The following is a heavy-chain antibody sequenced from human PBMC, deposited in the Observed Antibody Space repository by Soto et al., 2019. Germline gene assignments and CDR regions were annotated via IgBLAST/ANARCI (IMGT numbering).Heavy chain of an antibody. CDR2: ISGNGGDYT. D-gene: IGHD2-2*01. CDR1: GFTFSTYA. V-gene: IGHV3-23*01. Sequence: GGSLRLSCAASGFTFSTYAMSWVRQAPRKGLEWVSAISGNGGDYTYYADSVKGRFAISRDNSKNTLYLQMNSLRAEDTAVYYCVPLCRYCSTTTPSWGQGTLVTVSS. CDR3: VPLCRYCSTTTPS. J-gene: IGHJ4*02.